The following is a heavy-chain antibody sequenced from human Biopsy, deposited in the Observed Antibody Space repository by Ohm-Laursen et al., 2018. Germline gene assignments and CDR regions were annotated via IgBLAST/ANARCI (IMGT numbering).Heavy chain of an antibody. J-gene: IGHJ4*02. CDR2: INSGGTI. Sequence: SLRLSCTASGFIFSDYYMSWIRQAPGKGLEWVLNINSGGTIYYADSVRGRFTISRDNAKNSLYLQMNSLRVEDTAVYYCARSVGIMAAPIDYWGQGTLVTVSS. V-gene: IGHV3-11*01. D-gene: IGHD3-16*01. CDR3: ARSVGIMAAPIDY. CDR1: GFIFSDYY.